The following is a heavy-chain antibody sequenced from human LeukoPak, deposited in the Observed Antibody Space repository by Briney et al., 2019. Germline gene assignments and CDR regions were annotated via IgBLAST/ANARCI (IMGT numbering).Heavy chain of an antibody. CDR3: ARVKGRTAVAGWFDP. D-gene: IGHD6-19*01. Sequence: ASVKVSCKASGYTFTSYGISWVRQAPGQGLEWMGWISAYNGNTNHAQKLQGRVTMTTDTSTSTAYMELRSLRSDDTAVYYCARVKGRTAVAGWFDPWGQGTLVTVSS. CDR1: GYTFTSYG. V-gene: IGHV1-18*04. CDR2: ISAYNGNT. J-gene: IGHJ5*02.